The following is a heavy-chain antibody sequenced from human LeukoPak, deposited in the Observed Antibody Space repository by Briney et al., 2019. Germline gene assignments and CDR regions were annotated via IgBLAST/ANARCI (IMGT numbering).Heavy chain of an antibody. CDR2: ISAYNGNT. Sequence: GSSVKVSCKASGGTFSRYAISWVRQAPGQGLEWMGWISAYNGNTNYAQKLQGRVTMTTDTSTSTAYMELRSLRSDDTAVYYCARYDYGDYEYPNESVDYWGQGTLVTVSS. J-gene: IGHJ4*02. D-gene: IGHD4-17*01. CDR1: GGTFSRYA. V-gene: IGHV1-18*01. CDR3: ARYDYGDYEYPNESVDY.